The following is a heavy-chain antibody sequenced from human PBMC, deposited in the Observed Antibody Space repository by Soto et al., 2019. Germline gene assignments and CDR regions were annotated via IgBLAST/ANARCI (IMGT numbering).Heavy chain of an antibody. V-gene: IGHV1-69*12. J-gene: IGHJ5*02. CDR3: ASDPRRGYSYGPPYNWFDP. D-gene: IGHD5-18*01. Sequence: QVQLVQSGAEVKKPGSSVKVSCKASGGTFSSYAISWVRQAPGQGLEWMGGIIPISGTANYAQKFQGRVTITADESTNTAYVELSSLRSEDTAVYYCASDPRRGYSYGPPYNWFDPWGQGTLVTVSS. CDR1: GGTFSSYA. CDR2: IIPISGTA.